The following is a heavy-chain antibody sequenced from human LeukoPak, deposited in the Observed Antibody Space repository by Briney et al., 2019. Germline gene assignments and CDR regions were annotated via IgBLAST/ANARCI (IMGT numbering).Heavy chain of an antibody. CDR1: GYTFTCYG. CDR3: ARSDEVSVYSSGWYGGYYYGMDV. V-gene: IGHV1-18*01. CDR2: ISAYNGNT. J-gene: IGHJ6*02. Sequence: GASVKVSCKASGYTFTCYGISWVRQAPGQGLEWMGWISAYNGNTNYAQKLQGRVTMTTDTSTSTAYMELRSLRSDDTAVYYCARSDEVSVYSSGWYGGYYYGMDVWGQGTTVTVSS. D-gene: IGHD6-19*01.